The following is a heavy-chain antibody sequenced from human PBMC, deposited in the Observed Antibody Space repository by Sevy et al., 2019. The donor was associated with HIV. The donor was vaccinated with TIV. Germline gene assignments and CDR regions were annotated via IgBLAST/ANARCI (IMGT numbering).Heavy chain of an antibody. CDR2: IKSKTDDGTT. J-gene: IGHJ6*02. V-gene: IGHV3-15*01. Sequence: GGSLRLSCAASGFTFSSYAMSWVRQAPGKGLEWVGRIKSKTDDGTTDYAAPVKGRLTISREVSKNTLYLQMNSLKTKETAVYYCTTGEDVYSSSWHPHYSYGMDVWGQGTTVTVSS. CDR1: GFTFSSYA. D-gene: IGHD6-13*01. CDR3: TTGEDVYSSSWHPHYSYGMDV.